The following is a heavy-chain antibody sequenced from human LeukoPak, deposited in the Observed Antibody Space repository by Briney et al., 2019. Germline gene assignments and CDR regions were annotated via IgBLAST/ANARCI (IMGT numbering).Heavy chain of an antibody. Sequence: GGSLRLSCAASGFTFRSYWMLWLRQAPAKELAWVANIKQDGSEKYYVDSVKGRFTISRDNAKDSLYLQMNSLRAEDTAVYYCARDLIVGATHFDYWGQGTLVTV. V-gene: IGHV3-7*01. D-gene: IGHD1-26*01. J-gene: IGHJ4*02. CDR1: GFTFRSYW. CDR2: IKQDGSEK. CDR3: ARDLIVGATHFDY.